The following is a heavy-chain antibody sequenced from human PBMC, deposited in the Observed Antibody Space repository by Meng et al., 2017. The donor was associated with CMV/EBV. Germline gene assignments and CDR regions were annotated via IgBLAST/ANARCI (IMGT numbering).Heavy chain of an antibody. CDR2: ISWNSGSI. V-gene: IGHV3-9*01. D-gene: IGHD2-8*02. Sequence: LSLTCAASGFTFDDYAMHWVRQAPGKGLEWVSGISWNSGSIGYADSVKGRFTISRDNAKNSLYLQMNSLRAEDTALYYCAKDMIPTGYLDYWGQGTLVTVSS. J-gene: IGHJ4*02. CDR3: AKDMIPTGYLDY. CDR1: GFTFDDYA.